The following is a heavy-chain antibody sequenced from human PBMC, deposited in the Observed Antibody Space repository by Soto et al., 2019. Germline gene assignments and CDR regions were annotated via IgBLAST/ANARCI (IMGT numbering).Heavy chain of an antibody. CDR1: GGSISNSNW. CDR3: ARERGIAAAWWVDP. J-gene: IGHJ5*02. V-gene: IGHV4-4*02. D-gene: IGHD6-13*01. Sequence: SETLSLTCAVSGGSISNSNWWSWVRQPPGKGLEWIGAISHSGSTNYNPSLKSRVTISVGKSKYQFSLKLSSVTAPDTAVSSCARERGIAAAWWVDPWGQGTLVTVTS. CDR2: ISHSGST.